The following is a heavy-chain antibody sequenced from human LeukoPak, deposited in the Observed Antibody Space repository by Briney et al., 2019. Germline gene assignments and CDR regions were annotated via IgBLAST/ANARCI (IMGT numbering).Heavy chain of an antibody. CDR2: IYPGDSDT. CDR3: ARHYCSSASCFEGYYYYMDV. D-gene: IGHD2-2*01. Sequence: GESLKISCKGSGYNFTNYWIGRVRQMPGKGLEWMGIIYPGDSDTRYSPSLQGQVTISADKSISTAYLQWSSLKASDTAIFYCARHYCSSASCFEGYYYYMDVWGKGTTVTVSS. V-gene: IGHV5-51*01. J-gene: IGHJ6*03. CDR1: GYNFTNYW.